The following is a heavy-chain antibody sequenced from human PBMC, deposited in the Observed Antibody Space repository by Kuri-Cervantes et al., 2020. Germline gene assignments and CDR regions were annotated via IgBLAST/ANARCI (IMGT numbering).Heavy chain of an antibody. V-gene: IGHV4-59*01. CDR2: IYYSGST. D-gene: IGHD1-26*01. J-gene: IGHJ4*02. CDR1: GGSISSYY. CDR3: ARGTHGATALDY. Sequence: SETLSLTCTVSGGSISSYYWSWIRQPPGRGLEWIGYIYYSGSTNYNLSLKSRVTISVDTSKNQFSLKLSSVTAADTAVYYCARGTHGATALDYWGQGTLVTVSS.